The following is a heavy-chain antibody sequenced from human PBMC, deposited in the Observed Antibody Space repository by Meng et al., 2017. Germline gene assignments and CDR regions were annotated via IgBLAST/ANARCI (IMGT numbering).Heavy chain of an antibody. CDR3: ARDRLAGYCSSTSCYGFDM. D-gene: IGHD2-2*01. CDR2: INWNGGST. CDR1: GFTFSSYS. V-gene: IGHV3-20*04. J-gene: IGHJ3*02. Sequence: GGSLRLSCAASGFTFSSYSMNWVRQAPGKGLEWVSGINWNGGSTGYVDSVKGRFTISRDNAKNSLYLQMNSLRAEDTALYYCARDRLAGYCSSTSCYGFDMWGQGTMVTVSS.